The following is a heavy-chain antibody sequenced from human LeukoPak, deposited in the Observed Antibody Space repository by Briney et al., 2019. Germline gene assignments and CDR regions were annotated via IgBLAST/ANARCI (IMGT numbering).Heavy chain of an antibody. J-gene: IGHJ4*02. V-gene: IGHV1-2*02. CDR1: GYTFTGYY. Sequence: ASVNVSCKASGYTFTGYYMHWVRQAPGQGLEWMGWINPNSGGTNYAQKFQGRVTMTRDTSISTAYMELSRLRSDDTAVYYCARDPPYNWNDGADNFDYWGQGTLVTVSS. CDR3: ARDPPYNWNDGADNFDY. D-gene: IGHD1-1*01. CDR2: INPNSGGT.